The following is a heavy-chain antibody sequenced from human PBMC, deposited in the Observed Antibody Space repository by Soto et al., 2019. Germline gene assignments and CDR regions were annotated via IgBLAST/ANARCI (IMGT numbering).Heavy chain of an antibody. CDR3: ARTGYSIRRPPAAFAI. CDR2: IIHSGTT. CDR1: GGSFSGYC. Sequence: TETLSVTCAGYGGSFSGYCWSWIRQPPGKGLEWIGEIIHSGTTNYNPSLKSRVTISVDTSKNQFSLKLSSVTAAATAVYYCARTGYSIRRPPAAFAIRGKATMV. J-gene: IGHJ6*03. V-gene: IGHV4-34*12. D-gene: IGHD6-13*01.